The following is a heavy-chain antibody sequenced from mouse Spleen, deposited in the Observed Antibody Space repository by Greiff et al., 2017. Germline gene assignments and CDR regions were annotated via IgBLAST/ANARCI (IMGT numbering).Heavy chain of an antibody. CDR3: ARAGRYGGWFAY. CDR1: GYTFTSYW. D-gene: IGHD2-14*01. CDR2: IYPSDSET. V-gene: IGHV1-61*01. J-gene: IGHJ3*01. Sequence: QVQLQQPGAELVRPGSSVKLSCKASGYTFTSYWMDWVKQRPGQGLEWIGNIYPSDSETHYNQKFKDKATLTVDKSSSTAYMQLSSLTSEDSAVYYCARAGRYGGWFAYWGQGTLVTVSA.